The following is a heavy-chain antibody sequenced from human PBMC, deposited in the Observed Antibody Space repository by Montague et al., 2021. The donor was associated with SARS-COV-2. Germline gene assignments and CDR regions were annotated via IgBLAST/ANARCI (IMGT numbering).Heavy chain of an antibody. CDR2: IYTSGRT. CDR1: SGSINSYY. Sequence: SETLSLTCGVSSGSINSYYWSWIRQPAGKGLEWIGRIYTSGRTNHSPSLKSRVTISVDTSKNQFSLKLTSVTAADTAIYFCARDRFDFGAGRQGTIDFWGQGTLVTVSS. D-gene: IGHD3-10*01. CDR3: ARDRFDFGAGRQGTIDF. J-gene: IGHJ4*02. V-gene: IGHV4-4*07.